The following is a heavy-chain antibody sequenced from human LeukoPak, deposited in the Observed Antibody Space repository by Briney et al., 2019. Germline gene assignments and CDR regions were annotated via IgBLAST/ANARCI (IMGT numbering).Heavy chain of an antibody. D-gene: IGHD2-15*01. V-gene: IGHV4-30-4*01. CDR2: IYYSGST. CDR1: GGSIGSGDYY. CDR3: ARDGRSSYCSGGSCPHWFDP. Sequence: SETLSLTCTVSGGSIGSGDYYWSWIRQPPGKGLEWIGYIYYSGSTYYNPSLKSRVTISVDTSKNQFSLKLSSVTAADTAVYYCARDGRSSYCSGGSCPHWFDPWGQGTLVTVSS. J-gene: IGHJ5*02.